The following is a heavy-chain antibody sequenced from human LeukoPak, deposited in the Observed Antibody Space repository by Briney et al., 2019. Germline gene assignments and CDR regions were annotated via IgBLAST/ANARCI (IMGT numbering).Heavy chain of an antibody. D-gene: IGHD2-2*02. Sequence: GGSLRLSCAASGFRFSVYWMHWVRQAPGKGLVWVSRINSDGSVTSFADSVKGRFTIPRDNAKNTVYLQMNSLTVEDTAVYFCARSSHYTIPFDSWGQGMLVTVSS. J-gene: IGHJ5*01. CDR1: GFRFSVYW. V-gene: IGHV3-74*01. CDR2: INSDGSVT. CDR3: ARSSHYTIPFDS.